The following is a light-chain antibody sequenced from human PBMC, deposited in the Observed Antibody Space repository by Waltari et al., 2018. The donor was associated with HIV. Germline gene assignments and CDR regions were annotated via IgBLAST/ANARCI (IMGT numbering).Light chain of an antibody. J-gene: IGLJ2*01. CDR3: QVWDPSSDHVV. CDR2: DDS. CDR1: DIETKN. Sequence: SYVLTQPPSVSVAPGQTARITCGGNDIETKNVHWYQQKPGQAPVLVVYDDSDRPSGIPERFSGSNSGNTATLTITRVESGDEADYYCQVWDPSSDHVVCGGGTKLTVL. V-gene: IGLV3-21*02.